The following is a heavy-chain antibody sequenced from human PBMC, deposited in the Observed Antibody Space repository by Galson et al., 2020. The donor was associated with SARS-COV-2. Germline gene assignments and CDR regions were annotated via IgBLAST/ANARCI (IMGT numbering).Heavy chain of an antibody. CDR3: ARHSTEWELLSIYFDY. CDR2: IYYSGST. V-gene: IGHV4-39*01. D-gene: IGHD1-26*01. J-gene: IGHJ4*02. Sequence: SETLSLTCTVSGGSISSSSYYWGWIRQPPGKGLEWIGSIYYSGSTYYNPSLKSRVTISVDTSKNQFSLKLSSVTAADTAVYYCARHSTEWELLSIYFDYWGQGTLVTVSS. CDR1: GGSISSSSYY.